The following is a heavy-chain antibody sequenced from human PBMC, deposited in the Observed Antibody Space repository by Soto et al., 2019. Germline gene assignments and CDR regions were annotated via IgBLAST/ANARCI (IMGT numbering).Heavy chain of an antibody. CDR1: GFTFSSYS. V-gene: IGHV3-21*01. D-gene: IGHD3-9*01. J-gene: IGHJ6*03. Sequence: PGGSLRLSCAASGFTFSSYSMNWVRQAPGKGLEWVSSISSSSSYIYYADSVKGRFTISRDNAKNSLYLQMSSLRAEDTAVYYCARDNSRPGYFKVSYYMDVWGKGTTVTVSS. CDR2: ISSSSSYI. CDR3: ARDNSRPGYFKVSYYMDV.